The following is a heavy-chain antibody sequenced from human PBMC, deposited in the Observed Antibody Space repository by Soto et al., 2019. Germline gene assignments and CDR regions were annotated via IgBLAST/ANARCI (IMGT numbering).Heavy chain of an antibody. D-gene: IGHD3-10*01. CDR3: ARSACGSGYANDY. CDR1: GFTFSTYW. Sequence: EVQLVESGGGLVQPGGSLRLSCAASGFTFSTYWMHWVRQAPGKGLEWVSRIKSAGSDISYADSVKGRVTISRDNAENTLYRQMNSLRAEDTAVDDCARSACGSGYANDYWGQGTLVTVSS. J-gene: IGHJ4*02. CDR2: IKSAGSDI. V-gene: IGHV3-74*01.